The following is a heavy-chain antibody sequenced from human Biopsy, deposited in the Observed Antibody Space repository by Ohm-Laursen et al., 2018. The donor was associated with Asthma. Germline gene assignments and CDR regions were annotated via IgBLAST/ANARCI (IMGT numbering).Heavy chain of an antibody. V-gene: IGHV3-30*18. D-gene: IGHD5-12*01. Sequence: SLRLSCSASGFMFRSFGMHWVRQAPGKGLEWVAVISYDGNHKFYEDSVKGRFTISRDNSKNTLYLQMNSLRTEDTAVYYCAKRRGYSGHDNDYWGQGTLVSVPS. CDR1: GFMFRSFG. CDR2: ISYDGNHK. CDR3: AKRRGYSGHDNDY. J-gene: IGHJ4*02.